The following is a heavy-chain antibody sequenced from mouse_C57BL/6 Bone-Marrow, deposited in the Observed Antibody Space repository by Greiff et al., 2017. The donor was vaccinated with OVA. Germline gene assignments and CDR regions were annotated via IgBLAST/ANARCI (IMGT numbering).Heavy chain of an antibody. CDR2: IYPRSGNT. Sequence: VQVVESGAELASPVSTVKLSCKASGYTFTSYGISWVKQRTGQGLEWIGEIYPRSGNTYYNEKFKGKATLTADKSSSTAYMELRSLTSEDSAVYFCARSGYDYDGGDYAMDYWGQGTSVTVSS. CDR1: GYTFTSYG. J-gene: IGHJ4*01. D-gene: IGHD2-4*01. CDR3: ARSGYDYDGGDYAMDY. V-gene: IGHV1-81*01.